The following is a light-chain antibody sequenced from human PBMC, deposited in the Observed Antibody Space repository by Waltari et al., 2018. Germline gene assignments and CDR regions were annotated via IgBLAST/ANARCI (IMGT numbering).Light chain of an antibody. J-gene: IGKJ4*01. Sequence: DIQMTQSPSSLSASVGDRVTITCQASQDISNYLNWYQQKPGQAHKLLIYDASNLETGVPSRFSGSGSGTDFTFTISILQPEDIATYYCQQYDNLPTFGGGTKVEIK. V-gene: IGKV1-33*01. CDR3: QQYDNLPT. CDR1: QDISNY. CDR2: DAS.